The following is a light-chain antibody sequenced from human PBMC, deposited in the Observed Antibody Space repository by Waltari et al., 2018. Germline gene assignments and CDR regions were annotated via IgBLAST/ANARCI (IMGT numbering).Light chain of an antibody. J-gene: IGKJ3*01. V-gene: IGKV1-17*01. CDR2: DAS. CDR3: LQRHSYPVT. Sequence: DIQMTQSPSSLSASVGDRVTITCQASRAIGNDLGWYQQKPGKAPKRLIYDASSLQSGVPSRFSGSGSGTEFTLTISSLQPEDFASYYGLQRHSYPVTFGPGTKVDIK. CDR1: RAIGND.